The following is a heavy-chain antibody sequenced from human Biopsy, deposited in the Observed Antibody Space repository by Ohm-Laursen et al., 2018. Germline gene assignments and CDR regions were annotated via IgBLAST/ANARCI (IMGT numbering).Heavy chain of an antibody. CDR3: ARAGRYCSGGGCYSWFDS. CDR2: IRDKATSYTT. CDR1: GFSFSDNY. D-gene: IGHD2-15*01. Sequence: SLRLSCSASGFSFSDNYMHWVRQAPGKGLEWVALIRDKATSYTTDYAASVKGRFTISRDDSKNSLYLQMNSLKTEDTALYYCARAGRYCSGGGCYSWFDSWGQGTLVTVSS. J-gene: IGHJ5*01. V-gene: IGHV3-72*01.